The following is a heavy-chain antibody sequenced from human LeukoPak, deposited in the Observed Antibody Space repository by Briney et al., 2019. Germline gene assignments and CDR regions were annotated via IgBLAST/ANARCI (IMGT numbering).Heavy chain of an antibody. CDR1: GGTFSSYA. D-gene: IGHD6-6*01. Sequence: GSSVKVSCKASGGTFSSYAISWVRQAPGQGLEWMGGIIPIFGTTNYAQKFQGRVTITTDESTSTAYMELSSLRSEDTAVYYCARGIYSSSSDFDYWGQGTLVTVSS. J-gene: IGHJ4*02. CDR2: IIPIFGTT. CDR3: ARGIYSSSSDFDY. V-gene: IGHV1-69*05.